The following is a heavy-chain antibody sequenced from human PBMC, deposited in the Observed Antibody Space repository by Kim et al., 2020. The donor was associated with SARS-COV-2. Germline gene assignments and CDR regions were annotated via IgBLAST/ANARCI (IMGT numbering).Heavy chain of an antibody. V-gene: IGHV4-59*08. CDR2: IFHTGTT. CDR3: ARQRGPAGGALVDY. D-gene: IGHD3-10*01. CDR1: GGSTSSYY. J-gene: IGHJ4*02. Sequence: SETLSLTCTVSGGSTSSYYWSWIRQPPGKGLEWIGGIFHTGTTNYSPSLKSRVTLSVDTSKNQFSLKLNSVTAADTAVYYCARQRGPAGGALVDYGGQG.